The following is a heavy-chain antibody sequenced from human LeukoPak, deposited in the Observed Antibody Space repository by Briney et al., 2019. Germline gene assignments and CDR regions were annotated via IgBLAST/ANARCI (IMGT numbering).Heavy chain of an antibody. J-gene: IGHJ6*03. Sequence: SETLSLTCTVSGGPISSGSYYWSWIRQPAGKGLEWIGRIYTSGSTNYSPSLKSRVTMSVDTSKNQFSLKLSSVTAADTAVYYCARERGVVPGTHYYYYYYMDVWGKGTTVTISS. CDR3: ARERGVVPGTHYYYYYYMDV. CDR1: GGPISSGSYY. D-gene: IGHD1-14*01. CDR2: IYTSGST. V-gene: IGHV4-61*02.